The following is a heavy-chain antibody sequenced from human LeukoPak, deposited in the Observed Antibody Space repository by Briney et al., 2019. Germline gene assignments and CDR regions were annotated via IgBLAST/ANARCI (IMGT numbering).Heavy chain of an antibody. CDR2: ISDSGGRT. Sequence: GGSLRLSCAVSGITLSNYGMSWVRQAPGKGLEWVAGISDSGGRTNYADSVKGRFTISRDNPKNTIYLQMNSLRAVDTAVYFCAKRGVVIRVILVGFHKEPYYFDSWGQGAPVTVSS. V-gene: IGHV3-23*01. J-gene: IGHJ4*02. CDR3: AKRGVVIRVILVGFHKEPYYFDS. CDR1: GITLSNYG. D-gene: IGHD3-22*01.